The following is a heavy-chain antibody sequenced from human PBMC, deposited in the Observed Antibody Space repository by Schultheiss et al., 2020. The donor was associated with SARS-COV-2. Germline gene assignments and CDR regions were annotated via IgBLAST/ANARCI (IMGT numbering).Heavy chain of an antibody. D-gene: IGHD5-12*01. CDR2: INPNSGDT. CDR3: ARDEASGVASIYWSNWYFDL. Sequence: GESLKISCKASGYTFTAYYIHWVRQAPGHGLEWMGWINPNSGDTNYAQKFQGRVTMTRDTSISTAYMELSRLRSDDTAVYYCARDEASGVASIYWSNWYFDLWGRGTRVTVSS. J-gene: IGHJ2*01. V-gene: IGHV1-2*02. CDR1: GYTFTAYY.